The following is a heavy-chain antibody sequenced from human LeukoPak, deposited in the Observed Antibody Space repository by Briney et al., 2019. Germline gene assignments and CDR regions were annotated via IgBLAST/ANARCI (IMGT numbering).Heavy chain of an antibody. V-gene: IGHV3-74*01. D-gene: IGHD4-11*01. CDR3: ARSDYFDP. CDR1: GFTSSSYW. Sequence: GGSLRLSCAASGFTSSSYWMHWVRQAPGKGLVWVSRIKGDGGTTSYADSVKGRFTISRDNAKNTLYLQMNSLRAEDTAVYFCARSDYFDPWGQGTLVTVSS. CDR2: IKGDGGTT. J-gene: IGHJ5*02.